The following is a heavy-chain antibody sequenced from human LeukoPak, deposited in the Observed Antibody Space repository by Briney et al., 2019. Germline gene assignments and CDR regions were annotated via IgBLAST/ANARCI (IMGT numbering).Heavy chain of an antibody. D-gene: IGHD2-2*01. CDR1: GYTFTSYG. CDR2: ISAYNGNT. J-gene: IGHJ4*02. V-gene: IGHV1-18*01. Sequence: GASVKVSCKASGYTFTSYGISWVRQAPGQGLEWMGWISAYNGNTNYAQKLQGRVTMTTDTSTSTAYMELRSLRSDDTAVYYCARAGGDIVVVPAAINFDYWGQGTLVTVSS. CDR3: ARAGGDIVVVPAAINFDY.